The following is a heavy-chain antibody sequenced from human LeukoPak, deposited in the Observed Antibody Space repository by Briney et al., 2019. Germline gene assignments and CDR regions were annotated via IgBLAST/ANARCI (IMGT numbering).Heavy chain of an antibody. Sequence: SVKVSCKASGGTFSSYAISWVRQAPGQGLEWMGGIIPIFGTATYAQEFQGRVTITADESTSTVYVELSSLRSEDTAVYYCARDSGRNFHHWGQGTLVTVSS. V-gene: IGHV1-69*01. D-gene: IGHD3-10*01. CDR1: GGTFSSYA. CDR3: ARDSGRNFHH. J-gene: IGHJ1*01. CDR2: IIPIFGTA.